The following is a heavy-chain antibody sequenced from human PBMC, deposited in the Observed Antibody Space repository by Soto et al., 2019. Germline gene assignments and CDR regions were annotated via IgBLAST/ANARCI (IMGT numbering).Heavy chain of an antibody. J-gene: IGHJ5*02. Sequence: GGSLRLSCAASGFTFSSYAMSWVRQAPGKGLEWVSAISGSGGSTYYADSVKGRFTISRDNSKNTLYLQMNSLRAEDTAVYYCAKGSGDIVVVPAAGGNWFDPWGQGTLVTVSS. D-gene: IGHD2-2*01. CDR1: GFTFSSYA. V-gene: IGHV3-23*01. CDR3: AKGSGDIVVVPAAGGNWFDP. CDR2: ISGSGGST.